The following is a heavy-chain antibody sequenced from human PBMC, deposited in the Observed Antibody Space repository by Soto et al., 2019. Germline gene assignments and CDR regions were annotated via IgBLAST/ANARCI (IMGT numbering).Heavy chain of an antibody. Sequence: EVQLVESGGGLVKPGGSLRLSCAASGFTFSNAWMSWVRQAPGKGLEWVGRIKSKTDGGTTDYAAPVKGRFTISRDDSKNTLYLQMNSLKTEDTAVYYCTTDLIYDSSGPLGAFDIWGQGTMVTVSS. CDR1: GFTFSNAW. CDR3: TTDLIYDSSGPLGAFDI. CDR2: IKSKTDGGTT. D-gene: IGHD3-22*01. J-gene: IGHJ3*02. V-gene: IGHV3-15*01.